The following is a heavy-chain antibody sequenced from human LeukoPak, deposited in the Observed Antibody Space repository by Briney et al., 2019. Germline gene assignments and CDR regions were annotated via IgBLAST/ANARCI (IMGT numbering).Heavy chain of an antibody. D-gene: IGHD5-24*01. J-gene: IGHJ4*02. V-gene: IGHV1-69*05. CDR3: ARGDVRKDGYRFDY. Sequence: SVKVSCKASGGTFSSYAISWVRQAPGQGLEWMGRIIPIFGTANYAQKFQGRVKSTTDESTSTAYMEPSSLRSEDTAVYYCARGDVRKDGYRFDYWGQGTLVTVSS. CDR1: GGTFSSYA. CDR2: IIPIFGTA.